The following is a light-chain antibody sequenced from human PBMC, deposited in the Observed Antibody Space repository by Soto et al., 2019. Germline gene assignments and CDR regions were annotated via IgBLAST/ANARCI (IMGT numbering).Light chain of an antibody. CDR1: QRISSW. J-gene: IGKJ4*01. V-gene: IGKV1-5*03. CDR3: QQYNRRALT. CDR2: KAS. Sequence: DIQITQSPSTLSASVGDRVTITCRASQRISSWLAWYQQKPGKAPKLLIYKASSLESGVPSRFSGSGSGTECALTISSLQPDDFATYYCQQYNRRALTFGGGTKVEIK.